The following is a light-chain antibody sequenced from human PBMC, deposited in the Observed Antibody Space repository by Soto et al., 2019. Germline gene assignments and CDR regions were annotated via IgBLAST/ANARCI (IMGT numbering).Light chain of an antibody. CDR1: QDINSY. CDR2: AAS. CDR3: HQYNIYPRT. V-gene: IGKV1D-16*01. Sequence: DVQMTQSPSSLSASVGDRVTITCRASQDINSYLAWYQQKPGNAPKSLIYAASSLQTGVPSRFSGSESGTDFTLTISNLQPEDSATYYCHQYNIYPRTFGGGTKVEIK. J-gene: IGKJ4*01.